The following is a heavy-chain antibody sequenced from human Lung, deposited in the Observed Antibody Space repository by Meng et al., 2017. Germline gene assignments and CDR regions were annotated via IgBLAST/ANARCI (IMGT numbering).Heavy chain of an antibody. V-gene: IGHV3-74*03. CDR2: IRGDGGSI. CDR3: ARESGYFEY. Sequence: EVRLVESGGGLVQPGGSLRLSCAASGFTFSSYWMHWVRQAPGKGLVWVSRIRGDGGSIVYADSVKGRFTISRDNAKNTLFLQMNSLRAEDTAVYYCARESGYFEYWGQGILVTVSS. CDR1: GFTFSSYW. J-gene: IGHJ4*02.